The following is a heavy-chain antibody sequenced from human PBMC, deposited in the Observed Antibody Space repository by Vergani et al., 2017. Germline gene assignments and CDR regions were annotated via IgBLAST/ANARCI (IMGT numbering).Heavy chain of an antibody. Sequence: QLQLQESGPGLVKPSETLSLTCTVSGGSISSSSYYWGWIRQPPGKGLEWIGSIYYSGSTYYNPSLKSRVTISVDTSKNQFSLKLSSVTAADTAVYYCARHDLGSWWNRGWFDPWGQGTLVTVSS. CDR1: GGSISSSSYY. CDR3: ARHDLGSWWNRGWFDP. V-gene: IGHV4-39*01. J-gene: IGHJ5*02. D-gene: IGHD6-13*01. CDR2: IYYSGST.